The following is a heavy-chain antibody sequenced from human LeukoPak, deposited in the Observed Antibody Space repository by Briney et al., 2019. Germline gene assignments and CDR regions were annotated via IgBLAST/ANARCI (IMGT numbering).Heavy chain of an antibody. Sequence: SETLSLTCTVSGGSISSSRYYWGWIRQPPGKGLEWIGSIYYSGSTYYNPSLKSRVTISVDTSKNQFSLKLSSVTAADTAVYYCASNTPSPSGWSFSYWGQGTLVTVSS. J-gene: IGHJ4*02. CDR3: ASNTPSPSGWSFSY. CDR2: IYYSGST. D-gene: IGHD6-19*01. V-gene: IGHV4-39*07. CDR1: GGSISSSRYY.